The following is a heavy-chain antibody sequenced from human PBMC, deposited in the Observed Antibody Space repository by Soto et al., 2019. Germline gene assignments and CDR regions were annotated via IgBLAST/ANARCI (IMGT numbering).Heavy chain of an antibody. D-gene: IGHD1-26*01. V-gene: IGHV3-53*01. J-gene: IGHJ5*02. CDR2: HYSGGST. CDR1: GFSVSSNY. Sequence: DVQLVESGGGLVQPGGSLRLSCAISGFSVSSNYLSWVRQAPGKGLELVSVHYSGGSTYYADSVQGRFTISRDKSNNTLYLQMRRVRAEDTAVYFCARHRHPRGTVGATSPLDPWGQGTQVTVSS. CDR3: ARHRHPRGTVGATSPLDP.